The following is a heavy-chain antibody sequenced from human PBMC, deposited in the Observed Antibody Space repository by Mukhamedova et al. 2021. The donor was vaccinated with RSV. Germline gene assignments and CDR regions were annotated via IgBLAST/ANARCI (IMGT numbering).Heavy chain of an antibody. Sequence: LWCIGEINQRGSTNYNPSLKSRVTISVDTSKNQFSLKVMSMSAADTGVYYCARGRRWRISPRREGEALDIWGQGAMVTVSS. CDR3: ARGRRWRISPRREGEALDI. D-gene: IGHD4-23*01. V-gene: IGHV4-34*01. J-gene: IGHJ3*02. CDR2: INQRGST.